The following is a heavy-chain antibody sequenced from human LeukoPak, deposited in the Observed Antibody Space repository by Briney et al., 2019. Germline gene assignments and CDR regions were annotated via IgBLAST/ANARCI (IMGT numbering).Heavy chain of an antibody. V-gene: IGHV3-7*04. J-gene: IGHJ4*02. CDR1: GFTISTYW. CDR3: ARAVAAADSY. Sequence: PGGSLRLSCTASGFTISTYWMSWVRQAPGKGLEWVANINRDGSKKYYVDFVKGRFTISRDNVKNSVYLQMNSLRAEDTAVYSCARAVAAADSYWGRGTLVTVSS. D-gene: IGHD6-13*01. CDR2: INRDGSKK.